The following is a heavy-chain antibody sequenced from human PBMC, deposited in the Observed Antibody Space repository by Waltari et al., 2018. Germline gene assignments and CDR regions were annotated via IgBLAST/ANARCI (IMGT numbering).Heavy chain of an antibody. V-gene: IGHV1-24*01. Sequence: QVQLVQSGAEVEKPGASVKVSCKVSGYTLTELPMHWVRQAPGKGLEWMGGFDPEDGETIYAQKFQGRVTMTEDTSTDTAYMELSSLRSEDTAVYYCATDSSYCTNGVCYSGLWGQGTLVTVSS. CDR1: GYTLTELP. J-gene: IGHJ4*02. CDR3: ATDSSYCTNGVCYSGL. D-gene: IGHD2-8*01. CDR2: FDPEDGET.